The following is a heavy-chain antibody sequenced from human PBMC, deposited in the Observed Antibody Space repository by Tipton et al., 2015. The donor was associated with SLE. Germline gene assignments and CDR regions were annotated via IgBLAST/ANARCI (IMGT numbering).Heavy chain of an antibody. CDR3: TRRGSYNRNDLDV. CDR2: IYYRGAS. D-gene: IGHD1-1*01. CDR1: GGSISTNY. V-gene: IGHV4-59*01. J-gene: IGHJ3*01. Sequence: TLSLTCTVSGGSISTNYWSWIRQPPGKGLEWIGYIYYRGASNYNLSLRSRATISMDTSKNQVSLRLSSVTAADTAVYYCTRRGSYNRNDLDVWGQGTTVTVSS.